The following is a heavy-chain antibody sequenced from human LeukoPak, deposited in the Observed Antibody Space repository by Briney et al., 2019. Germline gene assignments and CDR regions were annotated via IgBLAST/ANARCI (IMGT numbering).Heavy chain of an antibody. V-gene: IGHV3-30-3*01. CDR1: GFTFSSYA. D-gene: IGHD2-2*01. CDR2: ISYDGSNK. CDR3: ARDCSSTSCYYGDAFDI. J-gene: IGHJ3*02. Sequence: GRSLRLSCAASGFTFSSYAMHWVRQAPGKGLEWVAVISYDGSNKYYADSVKGRFTISRDNSKDTLYLQMNSLRAEDTAVYYCARDCSSTSCYYGDAFDIWGQGTMVTVSS.